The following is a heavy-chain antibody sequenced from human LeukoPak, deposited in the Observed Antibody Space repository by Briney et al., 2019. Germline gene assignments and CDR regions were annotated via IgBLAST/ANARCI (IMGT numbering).Heavy chain of an antibody. CDR3: ARVVYYDFWSGYFTEFDY. D-gene: IGHD3-3*01. CDR1: GGSFSGYY. Sequence: SETLSLTCAVYGGSFSGYYWSWIRQPPGKGLEWIGEINHSGSTNYNPSLKSRVTISVGTSKNQFSLKLSSVTAADTAVYYCARVVYYDFWSGYFTEFDYWGQGTLVTVSS. CDR2: INHSGST. J-gene: IGHJ4*02. V-gene: IGHV4-34*01.